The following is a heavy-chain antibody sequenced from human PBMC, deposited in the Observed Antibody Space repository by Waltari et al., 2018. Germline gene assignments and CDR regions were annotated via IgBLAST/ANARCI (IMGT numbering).Heavy chain of an antibody. CDR3: ARLGGYLRYYFDY. D-gene: IGHD3-16*02. Sequence: EVQLVESGGGLVQPGVSLRLSCAASGFTFSSYWISWVRQAPGKGLEWVANINQDGSDNYYVDSVKGRFTISRDNAKNSLNLQMNSLRAEDTAVYYCARLGGYLRYYFDYWGQGTLVTVSS. CDR2: INQDGSDN. V-gene: IGHV3-7*01. J-gene: IGHJ4*02. CDR1: GFTFSSYW.